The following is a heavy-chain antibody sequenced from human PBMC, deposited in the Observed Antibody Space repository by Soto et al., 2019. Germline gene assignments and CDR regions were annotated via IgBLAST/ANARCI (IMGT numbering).Heavy chain of an antibody. V-gene: IGHV1-69*06. CDR3: ARSEGGYFYGMDV. CDR2: IIPIFGTA. Sequence: VQLVQSGAEVKKPGSSVKVSCKASGGNFASYAIFWVRQAPGQGLEWMGGIIPIFGTATYAQRFQDRVTIKADKSTNTAYMELNSLRFEDTAVYYCARSEGGYFYGMDVWGQGTTVTVSS. J-gene: IGHJ6*02. CDR1: GGNFASYA. D-gene: IGHD3-9*01.